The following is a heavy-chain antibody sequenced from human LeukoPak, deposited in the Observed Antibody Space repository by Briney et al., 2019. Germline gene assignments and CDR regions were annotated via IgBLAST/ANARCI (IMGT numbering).Heavy chain of an antibody. D-gene: IGHD2-2*02. J-gene: IGHJ4*02. V-gene: IGHV3-23*01. CDR1: GFTFSSYA. CDR2: ISGSAGST. Sequence: GGSLRLSCAASGFTFSSYAMSWVRQAPGKGLEWVSAISGSAGSTYYADSVKGRFTISRDNSKNTLYLHMNSLRAEDTAIYYRAQRGLDCSTYRCYTRSFDYWGQGTLVTVSS. CDR3: AQRGLDCSTYRCYTRSFDY.